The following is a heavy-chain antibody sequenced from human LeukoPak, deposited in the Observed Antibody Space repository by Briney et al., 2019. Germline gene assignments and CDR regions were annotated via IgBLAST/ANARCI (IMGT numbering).Heavy chain of an antibody. CDR3: AKSTAPNYCGGDCYSSEYFQH. D-gene: IGHD2-21*02. CDR2: ISGSGGST. V-gene: IGHV3-23*01. CDR1: GFTFSSYA. Sequence: PGGSLRLSCAASGFTFSSYAMSWVRQAPGKGLEWVSAISGSGGSTYYADSVKGRFTISRDNSKNTLYLQMNSLRAEDTAVYYCAKSTAPNYCGGDCYSSEYFQHWGQGTLVTVSS. J-gene: IGHJ1*01.